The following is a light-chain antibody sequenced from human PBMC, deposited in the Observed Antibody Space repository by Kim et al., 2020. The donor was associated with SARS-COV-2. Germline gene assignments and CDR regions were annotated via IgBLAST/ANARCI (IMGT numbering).Light chain of an antibody. Sequence: QSALTQPRSVSGSPGQSVTISCTGTSYDVGGYDYVSWYQQHPGKVPRFMIYDVSKRIPGVPDRYSGSKSGNTASLTISGLQAEDEADYYCCSYAGSYIVFGGGPQLTVL. CDR3: CSYAGSYIV. J-gene: IGLJ2*01. CDR2: DVS. V-gene: IGLV2-11*01. CDR1: SYDVGGYDY.